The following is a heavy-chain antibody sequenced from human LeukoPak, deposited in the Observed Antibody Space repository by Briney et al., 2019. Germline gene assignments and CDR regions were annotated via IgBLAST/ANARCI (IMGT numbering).Heavy chain of an antibody. Sequence: PGGSLRLSCAASGFTFYTYGMHWVRQAPEKGLEYVSGIGPDGGTTYYANSVKGRFTISRDNSKYMLYLQMGSLTADDMGVYYCARGAQLTDYWGQGTLVTVSS. J-gene: IGHJ4*02. V-gene: IGHV3-64*01. CDR3: ARGAQLTDY. CDR1: GFTFYTYG. D-gene: IGHD6-13*01. CDR2: IGPDGGTT.